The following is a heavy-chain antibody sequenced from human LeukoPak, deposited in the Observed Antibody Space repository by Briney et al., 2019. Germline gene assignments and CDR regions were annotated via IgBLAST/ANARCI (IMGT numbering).Heavy chain of an antibody. CDR1: GYTFTTYD. CDR2: LNPNSDNT. CDR3: GRAGSHDRQTIDF. V-gene: IGHV1-8*01. D-gene: IGHD1-26*01. J-gene: IGHJ4*02. Sequence: GASVKVSCKTSGYTFTTYDINWVRQATGQGLEWMGWLNPNSDNTASAQSFQGRLTLTRNTSISTAYMELSSLRSEDTAIYYCGRAGSHDRQTIDFWGQGTLVGVSS.